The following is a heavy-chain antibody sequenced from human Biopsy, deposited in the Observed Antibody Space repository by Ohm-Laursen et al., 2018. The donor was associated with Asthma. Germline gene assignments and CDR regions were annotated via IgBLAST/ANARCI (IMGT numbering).Heavy chain of an antibody. CDR2: ISYDGRNT. CDR1: GFVFSQAR. J-gene: IGHJ6*02. CDR3: ARGGLHYYEYYGMDV. D-gene: IGHD2-21*02. Sequence: SLRLSCTASGFVFSQARMHWVRQAPGKGLEWVTIISYDGRNTYYADSVEGRFTISRDNSKNTLFLQMSSLRPEDTAVYYCARGGLHYYEYYGMDVWGQGTAVTVSS. V-gene: IGHV3-30*03.